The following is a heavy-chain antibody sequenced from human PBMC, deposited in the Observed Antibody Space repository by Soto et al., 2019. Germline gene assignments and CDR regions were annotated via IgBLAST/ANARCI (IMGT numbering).Heavy chain of an antibody. J-gene: IGHJ4*02. CDR3: ARDMGFGLSDY. CDR1: GYTFTSYA. V-gene: IGHV1-3*01. D-gene: IGHD3-10*01. Sequence: QVQLVQSGAEVKKPGASVKVSCKASGYTFTSYAMYCVRQAPGQRLEWMGWINAGNGNTKYSQKFQGRVTITRDTSASTAYMELSSLRSEDTALYYCARDMGFGLSDYWGQGTLVTVSS. CDR2: INAGNGNT.